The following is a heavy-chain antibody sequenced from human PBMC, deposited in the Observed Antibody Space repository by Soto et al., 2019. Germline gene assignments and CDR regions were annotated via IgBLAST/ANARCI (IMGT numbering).Heavy chain of an antibody. D-gene: IGHD3-9*01. J-gene: IGHJ4*02. Sequence: QVDLVESGGGVVQPGKSLRLSCTASGFTFTKFAMHWVRRAPGKGLEWVALISYDGSEKYYADSVKGRFSISRDNSRSTLYLQMNSLRGEDTAVYYCARDRDEILTGYHDYWGQGTEVTVST. CDR2: ISYDGSEK. CDR3: ARDRDEILTGYHDY. V-gene: IGHV3-30-3*01. CDR1: GFTFTKFA.